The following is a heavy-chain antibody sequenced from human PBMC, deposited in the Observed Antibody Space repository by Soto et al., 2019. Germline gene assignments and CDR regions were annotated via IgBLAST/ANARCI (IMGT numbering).Heavy chain of an antibody. J-gene: IGHJ5*02. D-gene: IGHD1-26*01. Sequence: EVQLVQSGAEVKKSGESLRISCKGSGYRFTNYWIGWVRQRPGKGLEWMGFIYPGDSDTRYSPSFQGQVTVSADKSISTAYLQWSSLKASDTAMYYCVAGKVEPHQNWFDPWGQGTLVTVSS. CDR1: GYRFTNYW. V-gene: IGHV5-51*01. CDR2: IYPGDSDT. CDR3: VAGKVEPHQNWFDP.